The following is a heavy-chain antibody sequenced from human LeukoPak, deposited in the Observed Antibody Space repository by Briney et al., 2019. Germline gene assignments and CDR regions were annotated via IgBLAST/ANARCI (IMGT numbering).Heavy chain of an antibody. V-gene: IGHV3-33*01. J-gene: IGHJ4*02. CDR2: IWYDGSNK. Sequence: GKSLRLSCAASGFTFSDYGMYWVRQAPGKGLEWVSNIWYDGSNKYYLDSLRGRFTISRDNSENTLYLQMNHLRAEDTAVYYCARDLRGGHYDSSGFFGGLDYWGQGTLVTVSS. D-gene: IGHD3-22*01. CDR3: ARDLRGGHYDSSGFFGGLDY. CDR1: GFTFSDYG.